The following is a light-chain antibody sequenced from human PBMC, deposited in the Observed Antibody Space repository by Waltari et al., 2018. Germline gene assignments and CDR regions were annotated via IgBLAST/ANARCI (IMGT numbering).Light chain of an antibody. CDR2: DAS. Sequence: DIQMTQSPSYLSASVGARVTITCRASQSVNTYLHWYQQKPGKAPKLLIYDASSVQSGVPLRFSGSGSGTDFTLTISSLQPEDFATYYCQQSYSLLRTFGQGTKVEIK. V-gene: IGKV1-39*01. J-gene: IGKJ1*01. CDR1: QSVNTY. CDR3: QQSYSLLRT.